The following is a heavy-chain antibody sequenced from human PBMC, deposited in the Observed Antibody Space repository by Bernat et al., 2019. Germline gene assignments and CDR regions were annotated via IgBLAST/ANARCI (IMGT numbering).Heavy chain of an antibody. J-gene: IGHJ3*01. Sequence: EVQLVQSGAEVNKPGESLKISCKGSGYSFTTSWIGWVRQTPGKGLEWMGIIYPSDSNTRYSPSFQGQVIISVDKSISTAYLQWSSLKASDTAIYYCAAKRSGGWYDAFDVWGHGTMVTVSS. CDR3: AAKRSGGWYDAFDV. D-gene: IGHD6-19*01. CDR1: GYSFTTSW. V-gene: IGHV5-51*01. CDR2: IYPSDSNT.